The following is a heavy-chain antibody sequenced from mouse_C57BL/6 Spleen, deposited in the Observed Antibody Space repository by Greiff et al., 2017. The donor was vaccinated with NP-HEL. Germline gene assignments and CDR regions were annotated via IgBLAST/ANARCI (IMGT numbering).Heavy chain of an antibody. V-gene: IGHV2-6-1*01. CDR1: GFSLTSYG. J-gene: IGHJ4*01. CDR2: IGSDGST. Sequence: VKLMESGPGLVAPSQSLSITCTVSGFSLTSYGVHWVRQPPGTGLEWLVVIGSDGSTTYNSALNSRLSISQDNSKSQVFLKMNSRHTDDTAMYYCARQTPYYDGAMDYWGQGTSVTVSS. CDR3: ARQTPYYDGAMDY. D-gene: IGHD1-1*01.